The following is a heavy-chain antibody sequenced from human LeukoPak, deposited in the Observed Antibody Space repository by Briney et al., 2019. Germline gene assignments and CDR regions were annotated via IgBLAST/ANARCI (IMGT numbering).Heavy chain of an antibody. CDR2: ISSSSSYI. CDR3: ARGVELTGYSDY. Sequence: GGSLRLSCAASGFTFRSYSMNWVRQAPGKGLEWVSYISSSSSYIYYADSVKGRFTISRDNAKNSLYLQMNSLRAEDTAVYYCARGVELTGYSDYWGRGTLVTVSS. J-gene: IGHJ4*02. V-gene: IGHV3-21*01. D-gene: IGHD3-9*01. CDR1: GFTFRSYS.